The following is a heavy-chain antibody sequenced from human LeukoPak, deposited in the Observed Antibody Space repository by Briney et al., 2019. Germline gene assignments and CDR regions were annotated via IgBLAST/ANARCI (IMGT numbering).Heavy chain of an antibody. Sequence: SETLSLTCSVSGGSISSGRYYWTWIRQPAGKGLEWIGRLYTNDNTNYDPSLESRVSISVDTSKSQFYLQLTLVTAADTAVYFCARGVVTDDYYMDVWGKGITVIVSS. D-gene: IGHD2-21*02. V-gene: IGHV4-61*02. CDR1: GGSISSGRYY. CDR2: LYTNDNT. J-gene: IGHJ6*03. CDR3: ARGVVTDDYYMDV.